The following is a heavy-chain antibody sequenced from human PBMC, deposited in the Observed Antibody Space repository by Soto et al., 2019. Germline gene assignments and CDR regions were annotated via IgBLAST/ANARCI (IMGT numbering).Heavy chain of an antibody. V-gene: IGHV3-33*01. CDR3: ARDGGGSSKVAAAGPDY. CDR2: IWYDGSNK. D-gene: IGHD6-13*01. Sequence: QVQLVESGGGVVQPGRSLRLSCAASGFTFSSYGMHWVRQAPGKGLEGVAVIWYDGSNKYYADSVKGRFTISRDNSKNTLYLQMNSLRAEDTAVYYCARDGGGSSKVAAAGPDYWGQGTLVTVSS. J-gene: IGHJ4*02. CDR1: GFTFSSYG.